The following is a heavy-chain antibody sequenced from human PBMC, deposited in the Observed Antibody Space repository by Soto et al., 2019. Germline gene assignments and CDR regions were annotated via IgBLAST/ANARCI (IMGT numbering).Heavy chain of an antibody. CDR3: ARDLHYYDSSNYGIAFDI. V-gene: IGHV1-8*01. CDR2: MNPNSGNT. J-gene: IGHJ3*02. D-gene: IGHD3-22*01. CDR1: GYTFTSYD. Sequence: GASVKVSCKASGYTFTSYDINWVRQATGQGLEWMGWMNPNSGNTGYAQKFQGRVTMTRNTSISTAYMELSSLRSEDTAVYYCARDLHYYDSSNYGIAFDIWGQGTMVTVSS.